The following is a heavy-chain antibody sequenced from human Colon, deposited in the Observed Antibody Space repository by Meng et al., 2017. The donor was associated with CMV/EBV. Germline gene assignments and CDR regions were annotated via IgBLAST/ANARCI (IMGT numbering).Heavy chain of an antibody. J-gene: IGHJ4*02. CDR2: INSDGSRT. CDR3: ARVTTYSDY. CDR1: GFTCSSHW. D-gene: IGHD1/OR15-1a*01. Sequence: LSCAASGFTCSSHWMHWVRQAPGKGLECVSRINSDGSRTIYADSVKGRFTISRDNAKNTLYLQMNSLRAEDTAVYYCARVTTYSDYWGQGTLVTVSS. V-gene: IGHV3-74*01.